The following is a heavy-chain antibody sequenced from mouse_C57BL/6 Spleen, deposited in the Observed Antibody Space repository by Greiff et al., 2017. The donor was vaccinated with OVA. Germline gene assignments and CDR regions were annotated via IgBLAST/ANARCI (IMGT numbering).Heavy chain of an antibody. V-gene: IGHV5-9-1*02. D-gene: IGHD1-1*01. J-gene: IGHJ4*01. CDR3: TREDYYGSSPYAMDY. CDR1: GFTFSSYA. Sequence: EVMLVESGEGLVKPGGSLKLSCAASGFTFSSYAMSWVRQTPEKRLEWVAYISSGGDYIYYADTVKGRFTISRDNARNTLYLQMSSLKSEDTAMYYCTREDYYGSSPYAMDYWGQGTSVTVSS. CDR2: ISSGGDYI.